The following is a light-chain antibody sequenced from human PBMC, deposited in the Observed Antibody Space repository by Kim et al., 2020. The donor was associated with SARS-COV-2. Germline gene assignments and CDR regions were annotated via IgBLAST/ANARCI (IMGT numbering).Light chain of an antibody. Sequence: EIVLTQSPGTLSLSPGESATLSCRASQSVSSNYLAWYQQKPGQAPRLLIYGASNRATGIPDKFTGSGSGTDFTLTISRLEPEDFAVYHCQQYGGSPPYTFGQGTKLEIK. J-gene: IGKJ2*01. CDR3: QQYGGSPPYT. CDR1: QSVSSNY. V-gene: IGKV3-20*01. CDR2: GAS.